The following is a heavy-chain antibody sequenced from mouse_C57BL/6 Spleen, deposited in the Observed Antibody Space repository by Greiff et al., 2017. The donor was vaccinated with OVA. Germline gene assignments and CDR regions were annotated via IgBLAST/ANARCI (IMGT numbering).Heavy chain of an antibody. Sequence: EVKLVESGGGLVQPGGSLSLSCAASGFTFTDYYMSWVRQPPGKALEWLGFIRNKANGYTTEYSASVKGRFTISRDNSQSILYLQMNALRAEDIASYYCASSFITTVPYAMDYWGQGTSVTVSS. CDR1: GFTFTDYY. V-gene: IGHV7-3*01. CDR2: IRNKANGYTT. D-gene: IGHD1-1*01. CDR3: ASSFITTVPYAMDY. J-gene: IGHJ4*01.